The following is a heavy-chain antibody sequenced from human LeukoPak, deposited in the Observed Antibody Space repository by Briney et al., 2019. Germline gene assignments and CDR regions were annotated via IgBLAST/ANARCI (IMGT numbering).Heavy chain of an antibody. J-gene: IGHJ5*02. D-gene: IGHD2-15*01. V-gene: IGHV4-4*07. Sequence: SETLSLTCLVSGGSISSYYWSWIRQPAGKGLEWIGRVYTSGSTNYNPSLRSRVTMSVDTSKNQFSLELRSVTAADAAVYYCARDIDPLLGYCSSSSCSGPKQSTLPTNWFDPWGQGTLVTVSS. CDR3: ARDIDPLLGYCSSSSCSGPKQSTLPTNWFDP. CDR2: VYTSGST. CDR1: GGSISSYY.